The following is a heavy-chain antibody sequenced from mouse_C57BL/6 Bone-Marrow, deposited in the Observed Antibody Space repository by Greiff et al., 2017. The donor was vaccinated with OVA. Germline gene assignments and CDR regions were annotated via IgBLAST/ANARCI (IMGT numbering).Heavy chain of an antibody. CDR2: IDPSDSET. CDR3: ARGAYYSNPYYFDY. J-gene: IGHJ2*01. V-gene: IGHV1-52*01. D-gene: IGHD2-5*01. CDR1: GYTFTSYW. Sequence: QVHVKQPGAELVRPGSSVKLSCKASGYTFTSYWMHWVKQRPIQGLEWIGNIDPSDSETHYNQKFKDKATLTVDKSSSTAYMQLSSLTSEDSAVYYCARGAYYSNPYYFDYWGQGTTLTVSS.